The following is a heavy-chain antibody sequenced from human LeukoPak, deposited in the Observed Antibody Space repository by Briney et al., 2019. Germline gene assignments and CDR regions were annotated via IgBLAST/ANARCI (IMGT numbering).Heavy chain of an antibody. V-gene: IGHV3-30*02. CDR1: GFTFSSYG. J-gene: IGHJ4*02. Sequence: PGGSLRLSCAASGFTFSSYGMHWVRQAPGKGLERVAFIRYDGSNKYYADSVKGRFTISRDNSKNTLYLQMNSLRAEDTAVYYCAKVAVLLWFGELSSPGYWGQGTLVTVSS. CDR2: IRYDGSNK. CDR3: AKVAVLLWFGELSSPGY. D-gene: IGHD3-10*01.